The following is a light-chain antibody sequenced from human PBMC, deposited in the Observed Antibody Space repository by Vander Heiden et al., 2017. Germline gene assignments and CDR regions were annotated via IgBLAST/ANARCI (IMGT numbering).Light chain of an antibody. Sequence: AVVPQEPSLTVSPGRPVTLTCASSTGAVTSSHYPYWFQQRPGQAPRTLIYDTNKKHSWTPARFSGSLLGGKAALTLSGAQPEDEAEYYCLLSYSGSRPVVFGGGTKLTVL. V-gene: IGLV7-46*01. CDR3: LLSYSGSRPVV. CDR2: DTN. CDR1: TGAVTSSHY. J-gene: IGLJ2*01.